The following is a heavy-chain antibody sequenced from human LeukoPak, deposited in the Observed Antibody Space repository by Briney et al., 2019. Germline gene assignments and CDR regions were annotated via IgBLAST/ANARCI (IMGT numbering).Heavy chain of an antibody. D-gene: IGHD3-22*01. CDR2: INHSGRT. CDR1: GGSFSGYY. V-gene: IGHV4-34*01. Sequence: MASETLSLTCAVYGGSFSGYYWSWIRQPPGKGLEWIVEINHSGRTNYNQSLKSRINISVDPSKSQFSLKLSSVTAADTAVYYCARKNRDSSGYYYYYYYMDVWGKGTTVTVSS. CDR3: ARKNRDSSGYYYYYYYMDV. J-gene: IGHJ6*03.